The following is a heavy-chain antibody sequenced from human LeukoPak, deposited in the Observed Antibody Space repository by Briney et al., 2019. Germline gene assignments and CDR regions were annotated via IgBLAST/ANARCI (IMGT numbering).Heavy chain of an antibody. Sequence: PGRSLRFSCAASGFSFNNHGMHWVRQAPGKGLEWVAVISYDGSNEYYADSVKGRFTISRDNSKNTVYLQMNSLRAEDTAVYYCASGIAAAGTGGYWGQGTLVTVSS. CDR3: ASGIAAAGTGGY. J-gene: IGHJ4*02. V-gene: IGHV3-30*03. D-gene: IGHD6-13*01. CDR2: ISYDGSNE. CDR1: GFSFNNHG.